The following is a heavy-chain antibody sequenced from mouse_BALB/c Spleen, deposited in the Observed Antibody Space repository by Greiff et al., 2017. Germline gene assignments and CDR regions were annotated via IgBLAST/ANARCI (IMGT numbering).Heavy chain of an antibody. V-gene: IGHV14-4*02. CDR2: IDPENGDT. CDR1: GFNIKDYY. CDR3: NACYGSSSHFDY. Sequence: EVKLMESGAELVRSGASVKLSCTASGFNIKDYYMHWVKQRPEQGLEWIGWIDPENGDTEYAPKFQGKATMTADTSSNTAYLQLSSLTSEDTAVYYCNACYGSSSHFDYWGQGTTLTVSS. J-gene: IGHJ2*01. D-gene: IGHD1-1*01.